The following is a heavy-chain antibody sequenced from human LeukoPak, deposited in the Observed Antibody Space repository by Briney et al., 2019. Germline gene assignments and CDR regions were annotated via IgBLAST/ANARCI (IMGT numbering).Heavy chain of an antibody. CDR3: ARYSSSWYWFDP. J-gene: IGHJ5*02. V-gene: IGHV4-39*01. CDR1: GGSISGSSYY. Sequence: TETLSLTCTVSGGSISGSSYYWGWIRQPPGKGLEWIGSIYYSGRTYYNPSLKSRVTISVDTSKNQFSLKLSSVTAADTAVYYCARYSSSWYWFDPWGQGTLVTVSS. D-gene: IGHD6-13*01. CDR2: IYYSGRT.